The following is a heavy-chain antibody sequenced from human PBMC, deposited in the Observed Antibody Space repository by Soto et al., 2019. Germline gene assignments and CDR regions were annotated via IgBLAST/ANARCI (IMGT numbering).Heavy chain of an antibody. CDR3: ARGRTEYNWNPKLQRSYYYYYMDV. Sequence: GASVKVSCKASGYTFTSYDINWVRQATGQGLERMGWMNPNSGNTGYAQKFQGRVTMTRNTSISTAYMELSSLRSEDTAVYYCARGRTEYNWNPKLQRSYYYYYMDVWGKGTTVTVSS. V-gene: IGHV1-8*01. CDR2: MNPNSGNT. D-gene: IGHD1-20*01. J-gene: IGHJ6*03. CDR1: GYTFTSYD.